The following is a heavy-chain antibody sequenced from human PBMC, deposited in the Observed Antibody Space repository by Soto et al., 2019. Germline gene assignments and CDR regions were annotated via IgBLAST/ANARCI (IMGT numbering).Heavy chain of an antibody. CDR3: AKVPQWVLRYHDWFFDY. J-gene: IGHJ4*02. Sequence: EVQLLESGGGLVQPGGSLRLSCAVSGFSFSNSAMTWVRQAPGKGLEWVSGISGSGDITYNTDSVKGRFAISRDTSKNVVYLQMRRLRAEETAVYYCAKVPQWVLRYHDWFFDYWGQGTLVTVSS. V-gene: IGHV3-23*01. CDR2: ISGSGDIT. CDR1: GFSFSNSA. D-gene: IGHD3-9*01.